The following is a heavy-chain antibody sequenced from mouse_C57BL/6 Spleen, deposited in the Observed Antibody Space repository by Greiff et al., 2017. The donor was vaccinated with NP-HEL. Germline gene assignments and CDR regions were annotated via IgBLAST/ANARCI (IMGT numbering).Heavy chain of an antibody. V-gene: IGHV2-9-1*01. CDR2: IWPGGGT. CDR1: GFSLTSYA. Sequence: VQLQESGPGLVAPSQSLSITCTVSGFSLTSYAISWVRQPPGKGLEWLGVIWPGGGTNYNSALNSSLSISKDNSKSQVFLKMNSLQTDDTARYYCAREGVITTVPYAMDYWGQGTSVTVSS. CDR3: AREGVITTVPYAMDY. D-gene: IGHD1-1*01. J-gene: IGHJ4*01.